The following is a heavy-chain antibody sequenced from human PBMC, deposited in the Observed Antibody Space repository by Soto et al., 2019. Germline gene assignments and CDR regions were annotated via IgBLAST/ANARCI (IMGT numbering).Heavy chain of an antibody. CDR1: GDSVSNIDAV. CDR3: SIQIEVAPYDAFYF. V-gene: IGHV6-1*01. J-gene: IGHJ3*01. D-gene: IGHD6-19*01. CDR2: TYYRSRWHN. Sequence: SQTLSLTCAISGDSVSNIDAVWNWIRQSPSRGLEWLGRTYYRSRWHNEYALSVKSRITINPDTSKNQFSLQLNSVTPEDTAVYYFSIQIEVAPYDAFYFWAQGTMVPVSS.